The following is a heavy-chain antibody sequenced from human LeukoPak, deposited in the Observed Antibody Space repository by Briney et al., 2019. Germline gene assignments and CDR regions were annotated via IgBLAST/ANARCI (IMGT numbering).Heavy chain of an antibody. J-gene: IGHJ6*03. D-gene: IGHD3-3*01. CDR2: IYSGAST. CDR3: SAGSGYYTGYYYMDV. Sequence: PGGSLRLSCAASGFTVSSNYMSWVRQAPGKGLEWVSVIYSGASTYYADSVKGRFTISRDNSKNTLYLQMNSVRAEDTAVYYCSAGSGYYTGYYYMDVWGKGTTVTVSS. V-gene: IGHV3-66*01. CDR1: GFTVSSNY.